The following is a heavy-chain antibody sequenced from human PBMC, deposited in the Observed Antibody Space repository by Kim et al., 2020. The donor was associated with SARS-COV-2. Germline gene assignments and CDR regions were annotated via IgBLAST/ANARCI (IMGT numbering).Heavy chain of an antibody. CDR2: IHYSGST. J-gene: IGHJ6*02. Sequence: SETLSLTCTVSGGSISSYYWSWIRQPPGKGLEWIGYIHYSGSTNYNPSLKSRVTISVDTSKNQFSLKLSSVTAADTAVYYCAGALFGELLYPPQHYYYYGMDVWGQGTTVTVSS. CDR1: GGSISSYY. V-gene: IGHV4-59*13. CDR3: AGALFGELLYPPQHYYYYGMDV. D-gene: IGHD3-10*02.